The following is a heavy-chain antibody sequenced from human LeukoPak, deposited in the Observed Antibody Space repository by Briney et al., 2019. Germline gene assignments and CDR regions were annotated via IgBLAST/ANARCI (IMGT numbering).Heavy chain of an antibody. V-gene: IGHV4-59*02. Sequence: SETLSLTCTVSGGSVSSYYWSWIRQPPGKGLEWIGYIDHSGSTNYNPSLKSRVSISSDTSKNQFSLELSSVTAADTAVYYCARLKATVSIHAYFDSWGQGTLVTVSS. J-gene: IGHJ4*02. CDR2: IDHSGST. CDR1: GGSVSSYY. D-gene: IGHD4-17*01. CDR3: ARLKATVSIHAYFDS.